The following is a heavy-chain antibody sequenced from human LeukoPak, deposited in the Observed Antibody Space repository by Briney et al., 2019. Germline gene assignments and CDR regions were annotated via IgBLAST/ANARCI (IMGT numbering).Heavy chain of an antibody. V-gene: IGHV3-23*01. D-gene: IGHD3-9*01. CDR1: GFTFSSYA. Sequence: AGSLRLSCAASGFTFSSYAMNWVRQAPGKGLEWVSAISGSGGSTYYADSVKGRFTISRDNSKNTLYLQMNSLRAEDTAVYYCAKVYDILTGYFDYWGQGTLVTVSS. CDR3: AKVYDILTGYFDY. J-gene: IGHJ4*02. CDR2: ISGSGGST.